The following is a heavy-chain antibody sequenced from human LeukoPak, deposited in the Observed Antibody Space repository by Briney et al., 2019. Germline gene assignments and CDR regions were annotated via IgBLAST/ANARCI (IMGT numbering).Heavy chain of an antibody. CDR1: GGSFSSSSYY. J-gene: IGHJ3*02. Sequence: SETLPLTCTVSGGSFSSSSYYWGWIRQPPGKGLEWIGSVYHSGSTYYNASLKSRVTISVDTSRNQFSLKLSSVTAADTAVYYCAREVRITIFGVVIFDAFDIWGQGTMVTVSS. CDR2: VYHSGST. CDR3: AREVRITIFGVVIFDAFDI. D-gene: IGHD3-3*01. V-gene: IGHV4-39*02.